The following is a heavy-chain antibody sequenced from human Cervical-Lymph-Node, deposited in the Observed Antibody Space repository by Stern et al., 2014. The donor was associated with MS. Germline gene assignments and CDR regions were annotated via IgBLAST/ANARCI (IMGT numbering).Heavy chain of an antibody. CDR2: IIPIFDTT. Sequence: MQLVESGAEVKKPGASVKVSCKASGGTFNSYAIRWVRQAPGQGLEWMGGIIPIFDTTNYAQKFQGRVQISADESSTAAYMELNSLTSDATAVYFCARNQLGETIGHYSSYGMDVWGQGTTVTVSS. D-gene: IGHD3-16*01. CDR1: GGTFNSYA. J-gene: IGHJ6*02. V-gene: IGHV1-69*01. CDR3: ARNQLGETIGHYSSYGMDV.